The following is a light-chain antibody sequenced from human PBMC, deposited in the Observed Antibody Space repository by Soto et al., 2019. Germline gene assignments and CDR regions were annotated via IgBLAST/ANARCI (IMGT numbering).Light chain of an antibody. CDR3: QSYDSSLSGYVV. CDR2: GNS. CDR1: SSNIGAGYD. Sequence: QSALTQPPSVSGAPGQRVTISCTGSSSNIGAGYDVHWYQQLPGTAPILLIYGNSNRPSGVADRFSGSKSGTSASLAITGLQAADEADYYCQSYDSSLSGYVVFGGGTKLTVL. V-gene: IGLV1-40*01. J-gene: IGLJ2*01.